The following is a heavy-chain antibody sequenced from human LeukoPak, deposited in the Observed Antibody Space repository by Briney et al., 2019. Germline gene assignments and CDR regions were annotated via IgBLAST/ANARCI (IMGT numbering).Heavy chain of an antibody. CDR3: AKDIEYNHHYYMDV. CDR2: ISWNSGSI. D-gene: IGHD5-24*01. V-gene: IGHV3-9*01. Sequence: PGGSLRLSCAASGFTFDDYAMHWVRQAPGKGLEWVSGISWNSGSIGYADSVKGRFTISRDNAKNSLYLQMNSLRAEDTALYYCAKDIEYNHHYYMDVWGKGTTVTVSS. CDR1: GFTFDDYA. J-gene: IGHJ6*03.